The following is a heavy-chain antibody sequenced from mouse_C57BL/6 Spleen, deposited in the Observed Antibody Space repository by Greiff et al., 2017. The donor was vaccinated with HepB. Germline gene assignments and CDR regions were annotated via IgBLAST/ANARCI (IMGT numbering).Heavy chain of an antibody. V-gene: IGHV1-59*01. CDR1: GYTFTSYW. Sequence: QVQLKQPGAELVRPGTSVKLSCKASGYTFTSYWMHWVKQRPGQGLEWIGVIDPSDSYTNYNQKFKGKATLTVDTSSSTAYMQLSSLTSEDSAVYYCARAVQLRLRSSWFAYWGQGTLVTVSA. CDR3: ARAVQLRLRSSWFAY. J-gene: IGHJ3*01. CDR2: IDPSDSYT. D-gene: IGHD3-2*02.